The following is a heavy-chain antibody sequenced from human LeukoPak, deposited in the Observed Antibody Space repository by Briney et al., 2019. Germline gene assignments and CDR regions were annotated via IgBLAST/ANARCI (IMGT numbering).Heavy chain of an antibody. CDR3: AREGPVVGATHLVDY. CDR2: INPNSGGT. V-gene: IGHV1-2*02. J-gene: IGHJ4*02. Sequence: ASVKVSCKASGYTFTDYYMHWVRQAPGQGLEWMGWINPNSGGTNYAQKFQGRVTMTRDTSISTAYMELSRLRSDDTAVYYCAREGPVVGATHLVDYWGQGALVTVSS. D-gene: IGHD1-26*01. CDR1: GYTFTDYY.